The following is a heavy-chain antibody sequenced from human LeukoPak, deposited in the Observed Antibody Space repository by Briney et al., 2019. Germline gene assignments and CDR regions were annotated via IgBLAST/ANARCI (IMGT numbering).Heavy chain of an antibody. CDR1: GGSFSGYY. V-gene: IGHV4-34*01. CDR2: INHSGST. CDR3: ARGPADPTRDSYFDY. Sequence: SETLSLTCAVYGGSFSGYYWSWIRQPLGKGLEWIGEINHSGSTNYNPSLKSRVTISVDTSKNQFSLKLSSVTAADTAVYYCARGPADPTRDSYFDYWGQGTLVTVSP. J-gene: IGHJ4*02. D-gene: IGHD5-12*01.